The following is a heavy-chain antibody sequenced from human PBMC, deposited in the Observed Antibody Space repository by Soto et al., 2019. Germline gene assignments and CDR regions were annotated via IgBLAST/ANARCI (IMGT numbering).Heavy chain of an antibody. V-gene: IGHV1-69*08. J-gene: IGHJ3*02. Sequence: SAKVSCKASGGTFSSYTISWVRQAPGQGLEWMGRIIPMLGKANYAQKFQGRVTITADKSTSTAYMELSSLTSEDTAVYSCARDLTPLYCSSTSCPSAFDIWGQGTMVTVSS. CDR3: ARDLTPLYCSSTSCPSAFDI. D-gene: IGHD2-2*01. CDR1: GGTFSSYT. CDR2: IIPMLGKA.